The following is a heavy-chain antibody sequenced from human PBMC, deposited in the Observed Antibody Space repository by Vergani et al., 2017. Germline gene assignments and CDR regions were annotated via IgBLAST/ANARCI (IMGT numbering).Heavy chain of an antibody. D-gene: IGHD3-22*01. CDR1: GDSISSGVYY. J-gene: IGHJ4*02. CDR2: IYSTGST. V-gene: IGHV4-31*03. Sequence: QVQLQESGPGLVKPSQTLSLTCSVSGDSISSGVYYWNWIRQHPGKGLEWIGYIYSTGSTHHNPSLRRRINMSVYTSKNQFSRKLNSVTAADTAMYYCARMGGYDEGDAFRIGYFDSWGPGILVTVSS. CDR3: ARMGGYDEGDAFRIGYFDS.